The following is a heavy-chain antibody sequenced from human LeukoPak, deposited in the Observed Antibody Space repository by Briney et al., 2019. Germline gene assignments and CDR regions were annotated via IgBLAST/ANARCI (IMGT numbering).Heavy chain of an antibody. J-gene: IGHJ6*03. V-gene: IGHV3-30*04. Sequence: GGSLRLSCAASGFTFSSYAMHWVRQAPGKGLEWVAVISYDGSNKYYADSVKGRFTISRDNSKNTLYLQMNSLRAEDTAVYYCARGHREEGPNYYYYYMDVWGKGTTVTISS. CDR1: GFTFSSYA. CDR2: ISYDGSNK. D-gene: IGHD5-24*01. CDR3: ARGHREEGPNYYYYYMDV.